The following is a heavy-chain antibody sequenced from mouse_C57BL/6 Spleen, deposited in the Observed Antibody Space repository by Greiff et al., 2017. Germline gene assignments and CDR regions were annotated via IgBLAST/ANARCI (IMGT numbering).Heavy chain of an antibody. D-gene: IGHD1-1*01. J-gene: IGHJ2*01. V-gene: IGHV1-50*01. Sequence: QVQLQQSGAELVKPGASVKLSCKASGYTFTSYWMQWVKQRPGQGLEWIGEIDPSDSYTNYNQKFKGKATLTVDTSSSTAYMQLSSLTSENSAVYYCARGADSGYTNYYFDYWGQGTTLTVSS. CDR1: GYTFTSYW. CDR3: ARGADSGYTNYYFDY. CDR2: IDPSDSYT.